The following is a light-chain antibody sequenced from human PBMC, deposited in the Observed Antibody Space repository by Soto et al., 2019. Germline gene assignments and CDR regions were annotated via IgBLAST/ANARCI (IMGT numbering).Light chain of an antibody. J-gene: IGKJ1*01. V-gene: IGKV1-5*01. Sequence: DIQMTQSPSTLSASVGDRVTVTCRASQDIRNWLAWYRQKPGKAPQLLIFDASRLEGGVPPRFSDSGYGTEFTLTISGLQPEDFVTYYCQQYNNFSPWTFGQGTKVEI. CDR3: QQYNNFSPWT. CDR2: DAS. CDR1: QDIRNW.